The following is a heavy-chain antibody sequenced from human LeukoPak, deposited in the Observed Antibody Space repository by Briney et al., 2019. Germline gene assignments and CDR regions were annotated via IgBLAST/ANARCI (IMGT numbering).Heavy chain of an antibody. CDR2: MSYDGSNE. CDR3: ARETYAGYYFDC. V-gene: IGHV3-30-3*01. J-gene: IGHJ4*02. D-gene: IGHD2-8*01. Sequence: GGSLRLSCTASGFSFSQYAMHWVRQAPGKGLEWVAVMSYDGSNEFYADSVKGRFTISRDNSRNTLYLQMNSLRAEDTAVYYCARETYAGYYFDCWGQGALVTVSS. CDR1: GFSFSQYA.